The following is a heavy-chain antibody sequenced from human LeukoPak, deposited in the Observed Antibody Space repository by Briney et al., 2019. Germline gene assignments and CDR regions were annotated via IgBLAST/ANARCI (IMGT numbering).Heavy chain of an antibody. CDR2: ISSSSSYI. D-gene: IGHD6-13*01. CDR1: GFTFSSYS. CDR3: AREELAAAFN. J-gene: IGHJ4*02. Sequence: GGSLRLSCAASGFTFSSYSMNWVRQAPGKGLEWVSSISSSSSYIYYADSVKGRFTISRDNAKNSLYLQMDSLRAEDTAVYYCAREELAAAFNWGQGTLVTVSS. V-gene: IGHV3-21*01.